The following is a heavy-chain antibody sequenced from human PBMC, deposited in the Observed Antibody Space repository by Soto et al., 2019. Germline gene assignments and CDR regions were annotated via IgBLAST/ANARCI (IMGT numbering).Heavy chain of an antibody. Sequence: QVQLVQSGAEVKKPGASVRVSCKASGYTFTSYGISWVRQAPGQGLEWMGWISAYNGNTNYAQKLQGRVTMTTDTSTSTAYMEPRSLRSDDTAVYYCARDRVVVVVAATPVYFQHWGQGTLVTVSS. D-gene: IGHD2-15*01. CDR2: ISAYNGNT. J-gene: IGHJ1*01. CDR3: ARDRVVVVVAATPVYFQH. V-gene: IGHV1-18*01. CDR1: GYTFTSYG.